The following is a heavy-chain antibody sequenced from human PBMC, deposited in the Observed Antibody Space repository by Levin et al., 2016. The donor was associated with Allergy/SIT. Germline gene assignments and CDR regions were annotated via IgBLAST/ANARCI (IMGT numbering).Heavy chain of an antibody. Sequence: GESLKISCKGSGYSFTSYWISWVRQMPGKGLEWMGRIDPSDSYTNYSPSFQGHVTISADKSISTAYLQWSSLKASDTAMYYCASHIVVITNYGMDVWGQGTTVTVSS. CDR3: ASHIVVITNYGMDV. CDR1: GYSFTSYW. V-gene: IGHV5-10-1*01. CDR2: IDPSDSYT. J-gene: IGHJ6*02. D-gene: IGHD3-22*01.